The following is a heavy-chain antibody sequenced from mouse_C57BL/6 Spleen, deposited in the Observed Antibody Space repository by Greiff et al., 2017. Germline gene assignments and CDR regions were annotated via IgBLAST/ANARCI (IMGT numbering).Heavy chain of an antibody. V-gene: IGHV1-72*01. J-gene: IGHJ4*01. CDR1: GYTFTSYW. D-gene: IGHD1-1*01. CDR3: ARGSPLGYGSSYYAMDY. Sequence: QVQLQQSGAELVKPGASVKLSCKASGYTFTSYWMHWVKQRPGRGLEWIGRIDPNSGGTKYNEKFKSKATLTVDKPSSTAYMQLSSLTSEDSAVYYCARGSPLGYGSSYYAMDYWGQGTSVTVSS. CDR2: IDPNSGGT.